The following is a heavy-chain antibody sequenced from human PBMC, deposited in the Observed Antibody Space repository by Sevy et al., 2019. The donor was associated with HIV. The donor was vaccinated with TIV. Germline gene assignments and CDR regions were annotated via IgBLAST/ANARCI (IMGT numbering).Heavy chain of an antibody. CDR1: GFSFSKYW. J-gene: IGHJ4*02. V-gene: IGHV3-7*01. CDR2: IKEDGSQK. CDR3: ARDPDILSGYPSHYFDY. D-gene: IGHD3-9*01. Sequence: GGSLRLSCAASGFSFSKYWMSWVRQAPGKGLEWVANIKEDGSQKNYLESVKGRFTISIDNAKNLLYLQMNNLRADDTAVYYCARDPDILSGYPSHYFDYWGQGTLVTVSS.